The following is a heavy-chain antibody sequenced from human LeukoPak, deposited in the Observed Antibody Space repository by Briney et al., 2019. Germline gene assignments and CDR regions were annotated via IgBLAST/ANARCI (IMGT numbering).Heavy chain of an antibody. CDR1: GGSISSGGYY. CDR2: IYYSGST. D-gene: IGHD2-2*01. Sequence: SETLSLTCTVSGGSISSGGYYWSWIRQHPGKGLEWIGYIYYSGSTYYNPSLKSRVTISVYTSKNQFSLKLSSVTAADTAVYYCARDGRGSVPAVRMDVWGQGTTVTVSS. V-gene: IGHV4-31*03. CDR3: ARDGRGSVPAVRMDV. J-gene: IGHJ6*02.